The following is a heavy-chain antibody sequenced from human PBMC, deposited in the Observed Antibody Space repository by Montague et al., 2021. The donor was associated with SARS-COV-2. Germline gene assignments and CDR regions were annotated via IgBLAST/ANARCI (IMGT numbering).Heavy chain of an antibody. J-gene: IGHJ6*02. Sequence: SESQSLVCAVYGGSFSTYYWAWIRQSPGKGLEWIGNIDHSGNTNYNPSLKSRVSISVDTLSSQFSLYLTSVTAADAAVYYCARDQTVLEWIWYGMDVWGPGTTVTVSS. D-gene: IGHD3-3*01. CDR1: GGSFSTYY. V-gene: IGHV4-34*01. CDR2: IDHSGNT. CDR3: ARDQTVLEWIWYGMDV.